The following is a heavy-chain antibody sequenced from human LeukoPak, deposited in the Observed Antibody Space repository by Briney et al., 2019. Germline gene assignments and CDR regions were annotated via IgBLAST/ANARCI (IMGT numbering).Heavy chain of an antibody. CDR1: GGTFSSYA. D-gene: IGHD4-23*01. CDR2: IIPIFGTA. Sequence: SVKVSCKASGGTFSSYAISWVRQAPGQGLEWMGGIIPIFGTANYAQKFQGRVTITADESTSTAYMELSSLRSEDTAVYYCARVGEDYGGNSAGYYYMDVWGKGTTVTISS. J-gene: IGHJ6*03. CDR3: ARVGEDYGGNSAGYYYMDV. V-gene: IGHV1-69*01.